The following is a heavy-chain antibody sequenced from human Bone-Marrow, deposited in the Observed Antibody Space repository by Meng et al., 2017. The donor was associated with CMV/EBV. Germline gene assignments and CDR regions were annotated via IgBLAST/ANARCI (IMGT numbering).Heavy chain of an antibody. Sequence: ASVKVSCKASGYTFTSYGISWVRQAPGQGLEWMGWISAYNGNTNYAQKLQGRVTMTTDTSTSTAYMELRSLRSDDTAVYYCVRDRSPLGWYGVGDYFGMDVWGQGTTVTVSS. CDR3: VRDRSPLGWYGVGDYFGMDV. D-gene: IGHD2-8*01. J-gene: IGHJ6*02. V-gene: IGHV1-18*01. CDR1: GYTFTSYG. CDR2: ISAYNGNT.